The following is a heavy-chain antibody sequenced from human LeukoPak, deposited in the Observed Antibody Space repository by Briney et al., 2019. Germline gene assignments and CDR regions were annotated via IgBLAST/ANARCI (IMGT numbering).Heavy chain of an antibody. J-gene: IGHJ6*02. CDR1: GGSFSGYY. CDR3: ARVLRVSHYYYGMDV. Sequence: SETLSLTCAVYGGSFSGYYWSWIRQPPGKGLEWIGEINHSGSTNYNPSLKSRVTTSVDTSKNQFSLKLSSVTAADTAVYYCARVLRVSHYYYGMDVWGQGTTVTVSS. D-gene: IGHD6-6*01. V-gene: IGHV4-34*01. CDR2: INHSGST.